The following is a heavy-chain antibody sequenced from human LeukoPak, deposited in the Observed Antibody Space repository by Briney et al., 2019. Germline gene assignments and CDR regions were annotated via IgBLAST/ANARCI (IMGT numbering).Heavy chain of an antibody. V-gene: IGHV4-59*01. D-gene: IGHD6-13*01. Sequence: SETLSLTCTVSGGSISSYYWSWIRQPPGKGLEWIGYIYYSGSTTYNPSLKSRVTISVDTSKNQFSLKLSSVTAADTAVYYCARGSLIAAAGPYNWFDPWGQGTLVTVSS. CDR1: GGSISSYY. CDR3: ARGSLIAAAGPYNWFDP. CDR2: IYYSGST. J-gene: IGHJ5*02.